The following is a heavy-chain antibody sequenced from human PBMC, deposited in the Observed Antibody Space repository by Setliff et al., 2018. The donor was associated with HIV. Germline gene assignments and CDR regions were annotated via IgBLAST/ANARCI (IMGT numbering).Heavy chain of an antibody. CDR3: ARDPHYFDTSGHYSWFYFDY. CDR1: GGSMTSSNYY. Sequence: NPSETLSFTCTVSGGSMTSSNYYWGWIRQSPGRGLEWIGSISSSGSTTYHPSLRSRVTVSAATSKNQFSLKLTSVTAADTAVYFCARDPHYFDTSGHYSWFYFDYWGQGTLVTVSS. J-gene: IGHJ4*02. CDR2: ISSSGST. V-gene: IGHV4-39*07. D-gene: IGHD3-22*01.